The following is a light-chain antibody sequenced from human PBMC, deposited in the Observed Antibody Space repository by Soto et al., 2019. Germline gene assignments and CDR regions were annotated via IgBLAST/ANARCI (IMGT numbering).Light chain of an antibody. Sequence: QSALTQPASVSGSPGQSITISCTGTSSDIGSYNYVSWYQHHPGKAPKLMIYDVSDRPSGISNRFSGSKSGNTASLTIFGLQADDEADYYCSSYTSNTTLDVIFGGATKLTVL. CDR1: SSDIGSYNY. V-gene: IGLV2-14*03. J-gene: IGLJ2*01. CDR2: DVS. CDR3: SSYTSNTTLDVI.